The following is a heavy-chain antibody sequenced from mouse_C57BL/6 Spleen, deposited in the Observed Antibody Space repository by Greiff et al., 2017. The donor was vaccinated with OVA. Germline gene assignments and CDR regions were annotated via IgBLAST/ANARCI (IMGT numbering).Heavy chain of an antibody. J-gene: IGHJ1*03. Sequence: QVQLQQPGAELVKPGASVKLSCKASGYTFTSYWMHWVKQRPGQGLEWIGMIHPNSGSTNYNEKFKSKATLTVDKSSSTAYTQLSSLTSEDSAVYYCARGELGGYWYFDVWGTGTTVTVSS. D-gene: IGHD1-1*02. CDR2: IHPNSGST. CDR3: ARGELGGYWYFDV. V-gene: IGHV1-64*01. CDR1: GYTFTSYW.